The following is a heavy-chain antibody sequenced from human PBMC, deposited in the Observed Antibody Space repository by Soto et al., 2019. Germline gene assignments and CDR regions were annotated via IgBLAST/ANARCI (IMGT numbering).Heavy chain of an antibody. Sequence: GGSLRLSCAASGFTFSSYAMHWVRQAPGKGLEWVAVISYDGSNKYYADSVKGRFTISRDNSKNTLYLQMNSLRAEDTAVYYCARERVSSSGWYSSPTPIDYWGQGTLVTVSS. CDR2: ISYDGSNK. D-gene: IGHD6-19*01. V-gene: IGHV3-30-3*01. J-gene: IGHJ4*02. CDR1: GFTFSSYA. CDR3: ARERVSSSGWYSSPTPIDY.